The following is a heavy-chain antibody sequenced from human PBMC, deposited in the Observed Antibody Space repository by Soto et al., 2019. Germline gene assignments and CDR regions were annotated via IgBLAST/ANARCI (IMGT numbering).Heavy chain of an antibody. CDR1: GYTFTSYG. CDR2: ISAYNGNT. Sequence: ASVKVSCKASGYTFTSYGISWVRQAPGQGLEWMGWISAYNGNTNYAQKLQGRVTMTTDTSTSTAYMELRSLRSDDTAVYYCARDPDDDFWSDPDAFEIWGKGTMVTVSS. D-gene: IGHD3-3*01. J-gene: IGHJ3*02. V-gene: IGHV1-18*01. CDR3: ARDPDDDFWSDPDAFEI.